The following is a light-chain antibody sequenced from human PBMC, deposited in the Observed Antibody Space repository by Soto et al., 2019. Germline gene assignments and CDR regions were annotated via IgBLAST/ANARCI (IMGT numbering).Light chain of an antibody. CDR2: GAA. Sequence: PGERATLSCRASQRVSSTYFAWYRQKPGQPPRLLIYGAANRATGVPDRFSGSGSGTDFTLTISRLEPEDFAVYYCQKYYSSPPGFTFGPGTTVEVK. CDR1: QRVSSTY. V-gene: IGKV3-20*01. CDR3: QKYYSSPPGFT. J-gene: IGKJ3*01.